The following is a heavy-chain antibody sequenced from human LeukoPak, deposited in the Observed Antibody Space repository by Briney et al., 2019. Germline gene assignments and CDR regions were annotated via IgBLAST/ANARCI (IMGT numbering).Heavy chain of an antibody. J-gene: IGHJ6*03. CDR1: GGSITSGSYY. CDR3: ASRPRYYYYMDV. Sequence: SETLSLTCTVSGGSITSGSYYWSWIRQPPGKGLEWIGEINHSGSTNYSPSLKSRVTISVDTSKNQFSLKRSSVTAADTAVYYCASRPRYYYYMDVWGKGTTVTVSS. CDR2: INHSGST. V-gene: IGHV4-39*07.